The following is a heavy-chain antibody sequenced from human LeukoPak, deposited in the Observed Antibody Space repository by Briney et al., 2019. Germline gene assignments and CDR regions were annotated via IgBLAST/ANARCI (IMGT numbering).Heavy chain of an antibody. CDR1: GFTFSSYA. D-gene: IGHD6-19*01. Sequence: PGGSLRLSCAASGFTFSSYAMHWVRQAPGKGLEWVAVISYDGSNKYYADSVKGRFTISRDNSKNTLYLQMNSLRAEDTAVYYCAREYSSGWSRHYYYYMDVWGKGTTVTVSS. V-gene: IGHV3-30*04. J-gene: IGHJ6*03. CDR2: ISYDGSNK. CDR3: AREYSSGWSRHYYYYMDV.